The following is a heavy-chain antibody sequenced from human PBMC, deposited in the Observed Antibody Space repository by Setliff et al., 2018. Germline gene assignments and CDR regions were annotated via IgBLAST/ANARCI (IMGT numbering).Heavy chain of an antibody. D-gene: IGHD3-10*01. CDR1: NGSLNRNGYY. CDR3: AKDKYSFGSGTYWNSFDL. Sequence: SETLSLTCTVSNGSLNRNGYYWAWVRQPPGKGLEWIASAYHRGTTYYNPSLKSRVTTSVDTSKNQFSLKLISVTAADTAVYYCAKDKYSFGSGTYWNSFDLWGQGTMVTVSS. J-gene: IGHJ3*01. CDR2: AYHRGTT. V-gene: IGHV4-39*02.